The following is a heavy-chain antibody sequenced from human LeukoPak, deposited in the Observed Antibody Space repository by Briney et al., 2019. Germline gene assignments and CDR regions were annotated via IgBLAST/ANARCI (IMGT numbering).Heavy chain of an antibody. J-gene: IGHJ5*02. D-gene: IGHD2-15*01. CDR2: IKSKVNSYAT. V-gene: IGHV3-73*01. Sequence: GGSLRLSCAASGFSFSGSAVHWVRQASGKGLEWVGRIKSKVNSYATAYAVSVKGRFTISRDDSRNTAYLQMNSLKTEDTAVYYCTRLWDLGRDCSGGSCYFDPWGQGTLVTVSS. CDR1: GFSFSGSA. CDR3: TRLWDLGRDCSGGSCYFDP.